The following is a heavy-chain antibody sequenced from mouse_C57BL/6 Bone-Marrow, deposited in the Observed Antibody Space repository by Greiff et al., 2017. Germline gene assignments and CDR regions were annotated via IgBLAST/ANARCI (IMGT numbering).Heavy chain of an antibody. D-gene: IGHD1-1*01. Sequence: EVKVVESGGGLVQPGGSLKLSCAASGFTFSDYGMAWVRQAPRKGPEWVAFISNLAYSIYYAVTVSGRVTITRENAKNTLYLEMSSRRSEDTAMYYCARRDYGKDAMDYWGQGTSVTVSS. CDR2: ISNLAYSI. CDR1: GFTFSDYG. J-gene: IGHJ4*01. CDR3: ARRDYGKDAMDY. V-gene: IGHV5-15*01.